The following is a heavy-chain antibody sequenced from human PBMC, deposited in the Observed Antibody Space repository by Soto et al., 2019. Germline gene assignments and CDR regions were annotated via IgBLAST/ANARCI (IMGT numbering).Heavy chain of an antibody. V-gene: IGHV1-69*13. CDR1: GGTFSSYA. D-gene: IGHD2-2*02. J-gene: IGHJ4*02. CDR3: ARAYCSSTSCYIPSHPGYFDY. CDR2: IIPIFGKA. Sequence: GASVKVSCKASGGTFSSYAISWVRQAPGQGLEWMGGIIPIFGKANYAQKFQGRVTITADESTSTAYMELSSLGSEDTAVYYCARAYCSSTSCYIPSHPGYFDYWGQGTLVTVSS.